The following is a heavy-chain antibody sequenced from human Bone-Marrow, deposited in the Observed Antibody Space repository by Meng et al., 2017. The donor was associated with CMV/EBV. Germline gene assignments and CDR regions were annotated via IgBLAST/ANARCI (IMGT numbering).Heavy chain of an antibody. J-gene: IGHJ6*02. CDR3: ARDEDYYGMDV. V-gene: IGHV3-23*01. Sequence: GGSLRLSCAASGFTFSSYAMSWVRQAPGKGLEWVSAISGSGGSTYYADSVKGRFTISRDNAKNSLYLQMNSLRAEDTAVYYCARDEDYYGMDVWGQGTTVTVSS. CDR2: ISGSGGST. CDR1: GFTFSSYA.